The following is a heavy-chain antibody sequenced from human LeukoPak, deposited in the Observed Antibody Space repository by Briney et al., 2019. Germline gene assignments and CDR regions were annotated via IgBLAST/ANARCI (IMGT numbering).Heavy chain of an antibody. CDR2: ISSSSSYI. D-gene: IGHD3-16*01. CDR1: GFTFSSYS. V-gene: IGHV3-21*01. Sequence: PGGSLRLSCAASGFTFSSYSMNWVRQAPGKGLEWVSSISSSSSYIYYADSVKGRFTISRDNAKNSLYLQMNSLRAEDTAVYYCARVWARQARRDLDYWGQGTLVTVSS. J-gene: IGHJ4*02. CDR3: ARVWARQARRDLDY.